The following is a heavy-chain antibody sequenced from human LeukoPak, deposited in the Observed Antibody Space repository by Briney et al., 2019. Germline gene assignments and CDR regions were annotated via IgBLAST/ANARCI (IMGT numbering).Heavy chain of an antibody. J-gene: IGHJ5*02. CDR2: IYHSGST. CDR3: ARDAGAVAGSNWFDP. Sequence: SGTLSLTCAVSGGSISSSNWWSWVRQPPGKGLEWIGEIYHSGSTNCNPSLKSRVTISVDKSKNQFSLKLSSVTAADTAVYYCARDAGAVAGSNWFDPWGQGTLVTVSS. V-gene: IGHV4-4*02. D-gene: IGHD6-19*01. CDR1: GGSISSSNW.